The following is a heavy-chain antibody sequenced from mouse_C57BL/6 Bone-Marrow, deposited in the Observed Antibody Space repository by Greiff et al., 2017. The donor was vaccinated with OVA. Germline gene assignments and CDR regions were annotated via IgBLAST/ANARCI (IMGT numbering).Heavy chain of an antibody. Sequence: DVKLQESGPVLVKPGASVKMSCKASGYTFTDYYMNWVKQSHGKSLEWIGVINPYNGGTSYNQKFKGKATLTVDKSSSTAYMELNSLTSEDSAVYYCARGDDYDGAKDYWGQGTSVTVSS. V-gene: IGHV1-19*01. CDR1: GYTFTDYY. D-gene: IGHD2-4*01. CDR3: ARGDDYDGAKDY. J-gene: IGHJ4*01. CDR2: INPYNGGT.